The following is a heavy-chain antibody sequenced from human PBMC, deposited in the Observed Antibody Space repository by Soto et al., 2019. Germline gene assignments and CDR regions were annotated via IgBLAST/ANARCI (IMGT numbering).Heavy chain of an antibody. CDR1: GGSFSGYY. Sequence: SETLSLTCAVYGGSFSGYYWSWIRQPPGKGLERIGEINHSGSTNYNPSLKSRVTISVDTSKNQFSLKLSSVTAADTAVYYCARAITMIRRVNWFDPWGQGTLVTVSS. CDR3: ARAITMIRRVNWFDP. J-gene: IGHJ5*02. CDR2: INHSGST. D-gene: IGHD3-10*01. V-gene: IGHV4-34*01.